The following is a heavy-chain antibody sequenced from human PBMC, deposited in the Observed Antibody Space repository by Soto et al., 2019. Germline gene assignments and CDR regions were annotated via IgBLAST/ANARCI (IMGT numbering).Heavy chain of an antibody. V-gene: IGHV3-21*01. CDR1: GFTFTRYR. CDR3: ARESEDLTSNLDF. CDR2: SSSTTNYI. Sequence: WGSLTLSCDASGFTFTRYRMNWVRHAPGKRLAWVSSSSSTTNYISYAYSRKGRCTVSRDNAKHSVYLEVNSLSAEDTAVYYCARESEDLTSNLDFWGQGTLVTVSS. J-gene: IGHJ4*02.